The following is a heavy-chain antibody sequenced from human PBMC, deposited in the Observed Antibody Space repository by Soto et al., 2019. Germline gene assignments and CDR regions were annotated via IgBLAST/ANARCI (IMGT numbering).Heavy chain of an antibody. V-gene: IGHV4-34*01. J-gene: IGHJ6*03. D-gene: IGHD5-18*01. Sequence: QVQLQQWGAGLLKPSETLSLTCAVYGGSFSGYYWSWIRQPPGKGLEWIGEINHSGSTNYNPSLKSRVTISVDTSKNQFSLKLSSVTAADTAVYYCARGYRGYSYGSPYYYYYYMDVWGKGTTVTVSS. CDR2: INHSGST. CDR1: GGSFSGYY. CDR3: ARGYRGYSYGSPYYYYYYMDV.